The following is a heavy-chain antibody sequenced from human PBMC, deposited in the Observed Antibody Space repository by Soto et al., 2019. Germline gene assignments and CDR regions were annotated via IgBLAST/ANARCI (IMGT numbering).Heavy chain of an antibody. Sequence: PGGSLRLSCAASGFTFSSYAMSWVRQAPGKGLEWVSAISGSGGSTYYADSVKGRFTISRDNSKNTLYLQMNSLRAEDTAVYYCAKSISIVGATAYYYYGMDVWGQGTTVTVSS. J-gene: IGHJ6*02. CDR1: GFTFSSYA. CDR3: AKSISIVGATAYYYYGMDV. D-gene: IGHD1-26*01. CDR2: ISGSGGST. V-gene: IGHV3-23*01.